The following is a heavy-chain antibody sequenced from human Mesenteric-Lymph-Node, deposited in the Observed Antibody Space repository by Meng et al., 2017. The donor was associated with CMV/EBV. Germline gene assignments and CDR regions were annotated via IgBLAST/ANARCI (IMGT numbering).Heavy chain of an antibody. D-gene: IGHD5-12*01. CDR3: ARDSGYSGYSDVGYFDY. CDR1: GFTFSSYS. CDR2: ISSSSSYI. V-gene: IGHV3-21*01. Sequence: GGSLRLSCAAPGFTFSSYSMNWVRQAPGKGLEWVSSISSSSSYIYYADSVKGRFTISRDNAKNSLYLQMNSLRAEDTAVYYCARDSGYSGYSDVGYFDYWGQGTLVTVSS. J-gene: IGHJ4*02.